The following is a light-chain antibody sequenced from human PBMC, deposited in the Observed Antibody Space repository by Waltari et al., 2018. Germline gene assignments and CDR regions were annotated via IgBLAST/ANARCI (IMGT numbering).Light chain of an antibody. CDR2: DVS. V-gene: IGKV3-11*01. Sequence: EIVVTQSPATLSLSPGERATLSCRASQSARGFLAWYQQKPGQAPRLLIYDVSKRATGIPSRFSGSGSETDFTLTISSCEAEDFAFYYCQLGSSWSTFGGGTKVEI. CDR1: QSARGF. CDR3: QLGSSWST. J-gene: IGKJ4*01.